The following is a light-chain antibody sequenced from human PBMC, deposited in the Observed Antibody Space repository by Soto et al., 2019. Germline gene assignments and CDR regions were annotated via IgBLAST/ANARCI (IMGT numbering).Light chain of an antibody. CDR1: QSISSY. V-gene: IGKV1-39*01. Sequence: DIQMTQSPSSLSASVGDRVTITCRASQSISSYLNWYQQKPGKAPKLLIYAASSLQSGVPSRFSGSGSGTDFTLTISSLQPEDFATYYCQQSYRTPRTFGGGTKLEIK. CDR2: AAS. CDR3: QQSYRTPRT. J-gene: IGKJ4*01.